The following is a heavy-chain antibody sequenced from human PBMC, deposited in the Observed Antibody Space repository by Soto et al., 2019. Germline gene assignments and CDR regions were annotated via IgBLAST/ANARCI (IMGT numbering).Heavy chain of an antibody. CDR3: ARDVSSGGLDY. V-gene: IGHV3-30*03. Sequence: GGSLRLSCAASGFTFSSYGMHWVRQAPGKGLEWVAVISYDGSNKYYADSVKGRFTISRDNSKNTLYLQMNSLRSDDTAVYYCARDVSSGGLDYWGQGTLVTVSS. J-gene: IGHJ4*02. CDR2: ISYDGSNK. D-gene: IGHD6-19*01. CDR1: GFTFSSYG.